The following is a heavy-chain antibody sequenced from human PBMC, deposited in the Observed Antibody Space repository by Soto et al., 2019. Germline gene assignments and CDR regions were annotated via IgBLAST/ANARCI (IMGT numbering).Heavy chain of an antibody. CDR1: GFTFSSYA. D-gene: IGHD3-10*01. CDR2: ISSSSSNI. J-gene: IGHJ4*02. CDR3: ARDQASYYYGSGSHDY. Sequence: GGSLRLSCAASGFTFSSYAMSWVRQAPGKGLEWVSAISSSSSNIYYADSVKGRFTISRDNAKNTLYLQMNSLRAEDMAVYYCARDQASYYYGSGSHDYWGQGTLVTVSS. V-gene: IGHV3-21*01.